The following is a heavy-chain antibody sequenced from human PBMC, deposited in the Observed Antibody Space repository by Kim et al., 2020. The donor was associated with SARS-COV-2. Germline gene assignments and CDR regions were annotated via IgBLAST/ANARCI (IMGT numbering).Heavy chain of an antibody. CDR1: GFTFTMYS. CDR3: ARDPIYASGRGYFDS. D-gene: IGHD6-19*01. J-gene: IGHJ4*02. CDR2: ISFDGSNT. Sequence: GGSLRLSCAASGFTFTMYSMHWVRQAPGKGLEWVAFISFDGSNTDYADSVKGRFTVSRDSSKNTVFLEMSRLRLADTALYFCARDPIYASGRGYFDSGGPGTLVTVSS. V-gene: IGHV3-30*04.